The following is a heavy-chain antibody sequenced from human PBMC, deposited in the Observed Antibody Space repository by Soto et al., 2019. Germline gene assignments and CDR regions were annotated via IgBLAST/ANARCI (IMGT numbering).Heavy chain of an antibody. J-gene: IGHJ4*02. CDR2: ISAYNGKT. Sequence: QVPLVQSGAEVKKPGASVKVSCKASGYTFTSYGISWVRQAPGQGREWMGWISAYNGKTNYAQKLQGRVTMTTDTSTSTAYLGLRRLRYGDTAVYYCARDRGWLRLGGGNFDYWGQGTLVTVSS. V-gene: IGHV1-18*04. CDR3: ARDRGWLRLGGGNFDY. D-gene: IGHD3-16*01. CDR1: GYTFTSYG.